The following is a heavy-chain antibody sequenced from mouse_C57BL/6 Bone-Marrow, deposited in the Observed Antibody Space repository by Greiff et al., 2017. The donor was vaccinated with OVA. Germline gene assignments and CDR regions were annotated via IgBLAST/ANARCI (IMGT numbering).Heavy chain of an antibody. D-gene: IGHD3-2*02. CDR1: GYTFTDYY. V-gene: IGHV1-19*01. CDR3: ARRDSSGHYFDY. Sequence: EVQLQQSGPVLVKPGASVKMSCKASGYTFTDYYMNWVKQSHGKSLKWIGVINPYNGGTSYNQKFKGKATLTVDKSSSTAYMELNSLTSEDSAVYYCARRDSSGHYFDYWGKGTTLTVSS. CDR2: INPYNGGT. J-gene: IGHJ2*01.